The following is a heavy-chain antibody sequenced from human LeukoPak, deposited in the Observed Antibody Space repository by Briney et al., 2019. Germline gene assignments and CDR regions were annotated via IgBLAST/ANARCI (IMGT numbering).Heavy chain of an antibody. V-gene: IGHV5-51*01. CDR3: ARYGDYDAFDI. D-gene: IGHD4-17*01. CDR2: IYPGDSDT. Sequence: GESLKISCKGSGYSFTSYWIGWVRQMPGKGLEWMGIIYPGDSDTRYSPSFQGQVTISADKSISTAYLQGSSLKASDTAMHYRARYGDYDAFDIWGQGTMVTVSS. J-gene: IGHJ3*02. CDR1: GYSFTSYW.